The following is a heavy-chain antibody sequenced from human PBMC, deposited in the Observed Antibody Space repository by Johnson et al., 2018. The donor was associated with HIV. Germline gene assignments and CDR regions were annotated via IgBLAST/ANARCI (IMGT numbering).Heavy chain of an antibody. CDR1: GFTFSSYA. V-gene: IGHV3-30*14. CDR2: ISYDGSNK. Sequence: QVQLVESGGGVVQPGRSLRLSCAASGFTFSSYAMHWVRQAPGKGLEWVAVISYDGSNKYYADSVKGRFTISRDNSGNTLYLQMDSLRVEDTAVYYCASTRLGAFDNWGQGTMVTVSS. CDR3: ASTRLGAFDN. D-gene: IGHD6-6*01. J-gene: IGHJ3*02.